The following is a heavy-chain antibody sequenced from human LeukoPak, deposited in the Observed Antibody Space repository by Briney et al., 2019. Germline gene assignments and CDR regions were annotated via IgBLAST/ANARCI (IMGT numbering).Heavy chain of an antibody. Sequence: GPLRLSCAASGFTFSSYSMNWVRQPPGKGLEWIGSIYDSGSTYYNPSLKSRVTISVDTSKNQFSLKLNSVTAADTAVYYCARHYGPWGQGTLVTVSS. CDR1: GFTFSSYSMN. CDR3: ARHYGP. D-gene: IGHD3-10*01. V-gene: IGHV4-39*01. J-gene: IGHJ5*02. CDR2: IYDSGST.